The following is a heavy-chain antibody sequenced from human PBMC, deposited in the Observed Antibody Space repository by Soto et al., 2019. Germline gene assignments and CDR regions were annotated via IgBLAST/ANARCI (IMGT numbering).Heavy chain of an antibody. CDR1: GFSLSTSGVG. D-gene: IGHD3-22*01. V-gene: IGHV2-5*02. CDR2: IYWDDDK. Sequence: SGPTLVNPTQTLTLTCTFSGFSLSTSGVGVGWIRQPPGKALEWLALIYWDDDKRYSPSLKSRLTITKDTSKNQVVLTMTNMDPLDTATYYCAHVAPHYYDSSGPIYFQHWGQGTLVTVSS. J-gene: IGHJ1*01. CDR3: AHVAPHYYDSSGPIYFQH.